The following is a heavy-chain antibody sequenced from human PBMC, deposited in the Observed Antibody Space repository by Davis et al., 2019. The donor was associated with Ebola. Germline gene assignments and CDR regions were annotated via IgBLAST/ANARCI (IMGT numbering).Heavy chain of an antibody. J-gene: IGHJ6*02. CDR2: IGTRSVYI. V-gene: IGHV3-21*06. CDR1: GFSFTTYT. CDR3: ARQGTGTGMDV. D-gene: IGHD1-1*01. Sequence: GESLKLSCAASGFSFTTYTMKWVRQAPGKGLEWVSSIGTRSVYIYYADSVKGRFTISRDNAKNSLYLQMNSLRAEDTAVYYCARQGTGTGMDVWGQGTTVTVSS.